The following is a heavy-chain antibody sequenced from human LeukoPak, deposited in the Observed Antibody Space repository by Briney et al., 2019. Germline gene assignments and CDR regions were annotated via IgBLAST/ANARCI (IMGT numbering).Heavy chain of an antibody. CDR2: INPNSGGT. D-gene: IGHD6-19*01. CDR3: ARVGSGWGEGYFDY. J-gene: IGHJ4*02. CDR1: GYTFTGYY. Sequence: ASVKVSCKASGYTFTGYYMHWVRQAPGQGLKWMGWINPNSGGTNYAQKFQGRVTMTRDTSISTAYMELSRLRSDDTAVYYCARVGSGWGEGYFDYRGQGTLVTVSS. V-gene: IGHV1-2*02.